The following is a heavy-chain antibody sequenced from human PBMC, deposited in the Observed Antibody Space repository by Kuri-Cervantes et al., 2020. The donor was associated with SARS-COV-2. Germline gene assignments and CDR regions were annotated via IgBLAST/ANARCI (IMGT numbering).Heavy chain of an antibody. J-gene: IGHJ6*03. CDR3: ARGGSMVRGHYYMDV. V-gene: IGHV1-69*13. D-gene: IGHD3-10*01. Sequence: SVKVSCKASGGTFSSYAISWVRQAPGQGLEWMGGIIPIFGTANYAQKFQGRVTITADESTSTAYMELSSLRSEDTAVYYCARGGSMVRGHYYMDVWGKGTTVTVSS. CDR2: IIPIFGTA. CDR1: GGTFSSYA.